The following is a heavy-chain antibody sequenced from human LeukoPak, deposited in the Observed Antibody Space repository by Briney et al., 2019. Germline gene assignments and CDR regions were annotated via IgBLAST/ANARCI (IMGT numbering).Heavy chain of an antibody. CDR3: AREGSGYDT. Sequence: SETLSLTCTVSGGSISSSSYYWGWIRQPPGKGLEWIGSIYYSGSTYYNPSLKSRVTISADTSKNQFSLKLSSVTAADTAVYYCAREGSGYDTWGQGTLVTVSS. CDR2: IYYSGST. J-gene: IGHJ5*02. D-gene: IGHD5-12*01. V-gene: IGHV4-39*07. CDR1: GGSISSSSYY.